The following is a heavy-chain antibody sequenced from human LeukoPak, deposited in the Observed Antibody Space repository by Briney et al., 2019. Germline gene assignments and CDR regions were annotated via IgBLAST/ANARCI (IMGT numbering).Heavy chain of an antibody. Sequence: LQTLCLSCTVSGVSTSRSSTYAGWTRPPPGEGREWGGSIYYSGSTYYHPSLKSRVTISVDTSKNQFSLKLSSVTAADTAVYYCARLTMVRGALNYFDYWGQGTLVTVSS. CDR1: GVSTSRSSTY. CDR3: ARLTMVRGALNYFDY. V-gene: IGHV4-39*01. CDR2: IYYSGST. J-gene: IGHJ4*02. D-gene: IGHD3-10*01.